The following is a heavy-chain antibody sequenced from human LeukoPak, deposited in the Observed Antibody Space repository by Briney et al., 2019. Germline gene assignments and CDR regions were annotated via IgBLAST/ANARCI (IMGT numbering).Heavy chain of an antibody. Sequence: GGSLRLSCASTGLTFSNYWKHCVSQVPGKGLVWVASITSDGTSTTYAASAKGRLTISRDNAKNTLYLQMNSLRADDTGLYFCARAYSTSYSDWFDPWGQGTLVTVSS. CDR3: ARAYSTSYSDWFDP. V-gene: IGHV3-74*01. D-gene: IGHD2-15*01. CDR1: GLTFSNYW. CDR2: ITSDGTST. J-gene: IGHJ5*02.